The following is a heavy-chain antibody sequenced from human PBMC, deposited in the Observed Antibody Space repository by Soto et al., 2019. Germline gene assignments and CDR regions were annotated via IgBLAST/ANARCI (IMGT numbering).Heavy chain of an antibody. CDR2: ILHTGGT. Sequence: SETLSLTCAVSGGSISGDGFSWRWIRQPPGKGLEWIGYILHTGGTQYNPSLKSRVSMSVDKSKNQFSLHLTSVTAADTAVYYCARLQLGEGFDYWGQGALVTVSS. CDR3: ARLQLGEGFDY. V-gene: IGHV4-30-2*01. CDR1: GGSISGDGFS. D-gene: IGHD1-1*01. J-gene: IGHJ4*02.